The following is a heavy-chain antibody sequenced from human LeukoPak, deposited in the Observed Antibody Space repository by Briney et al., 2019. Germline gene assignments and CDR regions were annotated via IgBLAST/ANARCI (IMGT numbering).Heavy chain of an antibody. D-gene: IGHD3-10*01. Sequence: ASVKVSCKASGYTFTGYYIHWVRQAPGQGLEWMGRINPNSGGTNYAQKFQGRVTMTRDTSISTAYMELNRLTSDDTAEYYCAREPMFRDFNWFDPWGQGTLVTVSS. V-gene: IGHV1-2*06. CDR1: GYTFTGYY. CDR3: AREPMFRDFNWFDP. CDR2: INPNSGGT. J-gene: IGHJ5*02.